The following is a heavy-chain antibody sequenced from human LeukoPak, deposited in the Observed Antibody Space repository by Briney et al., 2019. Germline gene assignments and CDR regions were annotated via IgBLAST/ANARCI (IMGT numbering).Heavy chain of an antibody. D-gene: IGHD6-19*01. J-gene: IGHJ3*02. CDR2: ISSSSSYI. V-gene: IGHV3-21*01. CDR3: AKEKAVAGTFHAFDI. Sequence: GGSLRLSCAASGFTFSSYSMNWVRQAPGKGLEWVSSISSSSSYIYYADSVKGRFTISRDNAKNSLYLQMSSLRAEDTAVYYCAKEKAVAGTFHAFDIWGQGTMVTVSS. CDR1: GFTFSSYS.